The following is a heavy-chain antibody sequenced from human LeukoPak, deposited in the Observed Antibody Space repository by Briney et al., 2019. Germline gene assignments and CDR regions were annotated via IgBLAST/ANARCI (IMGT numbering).Heavy chain of an antibody. J-gene: IGHJ6*02. CDR1: GFTFSSYA. CDR2: ISGSGGST. CDR3: AKGLLDSRYYGMDV. D-gene: IGHD2-15*01. V-gene: IGHV3-23*01. Sequence: GGSLRLSCAASGFTFSSYAMSWVRQAPGKGLEWVSAISGSGGSTYYADSVKGRFTISRDNFKKTLYLQMNSLRAEDTAVYYCAKGLLDSRYYGMDVWGQGTTVTVSS.